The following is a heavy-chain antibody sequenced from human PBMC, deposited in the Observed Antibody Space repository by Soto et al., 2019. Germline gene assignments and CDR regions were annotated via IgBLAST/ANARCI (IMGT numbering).Heavy chain of an antibody. J-gene: IGHJ4*02. D-gene: IGHD2-15*01. CDR3: ARRRYCSGGSCYNFDY. CDR2: ISYSGTT. CDR1: GGSITSSIYY. Sequence: SETLSLTCTISGGSITSSIYYWGWIRQPPGRGLEWIGSISYSGTTYYNPSLKSRVTISADTSKNQFSLKLSSVTAADTAVYFCARRRYCSGGSCYNFDYWGQGTLVTVSS. V-gene: IGHV4-39*01.